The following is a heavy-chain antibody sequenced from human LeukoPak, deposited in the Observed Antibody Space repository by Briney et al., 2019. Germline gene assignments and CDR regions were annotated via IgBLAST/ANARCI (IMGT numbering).Heavy chain of an antibody. CDR2: ISSSGSTI. D-gene: IGHD6-25*01. J-gene: IGHJ5*02. V-gene: IGHV3-48*03. CDR3: ARLAPDPETNWFDP. Sequence: PGGSLRLSCADSGFTFSSYEMNWVRQAPGKGLEWVSYISSSGSTIYYADSVKGRFTISRDNAKNSLYLQMNSLRAEDTAVYYCARLAPDPETNWFDPWGQGTLVTVSS. CDR1: GFTFSSYE.